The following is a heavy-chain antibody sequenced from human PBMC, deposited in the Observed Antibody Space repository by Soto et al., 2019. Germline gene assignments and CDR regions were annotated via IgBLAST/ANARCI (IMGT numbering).Heavy chain of an antibody. D-gene: IGHD5-12*01. Sequence: GGSLRLSCAASGFSFSIYSMNWVRQAPGKGLEWVSSISSSSSYIYYVDSVKGRFTISRDNAMNSLYLQMNSLRAEDTAVYYCARAHXQSGYDFSWYYYYGMHVWGQGITVTVSS. J-gene: IGHJ6*01. CDR1: GFSFSIYS. CDR2: ISSSSSYI. CDR3: ARAHXQSGYDFSWYYYYGMHV. V-gene: IGHV3-21*01.